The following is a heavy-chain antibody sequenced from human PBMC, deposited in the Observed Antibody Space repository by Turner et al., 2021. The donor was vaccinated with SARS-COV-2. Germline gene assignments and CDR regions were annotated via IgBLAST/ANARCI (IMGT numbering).Heavy chain of an antibody. CDR2: IYGGGST. J-gene: IGHJ4*02. D-gene: IGHD6-19*01. CDR1: GFTVSSNY. CDR3: AKDQYNSGWYSKDY. V-gene: IGHV3-53*02. Sequence: EVQLVETGGGLIQPGGSLRLSCAASGFTVSSNYMSWVRQAPGKGLEWVSLIYGGGSTYYADSVKGRFTISRDNSKNTLSLQMSSLRAEDTAVYYCAKDQYNSGWYSKDYWGQGTLVTVSS.